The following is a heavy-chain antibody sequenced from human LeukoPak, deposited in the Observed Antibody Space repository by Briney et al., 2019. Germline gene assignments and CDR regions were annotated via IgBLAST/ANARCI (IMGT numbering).Heavy chain of an antibody. J-gene: IGHJ5*02. CDR2: IKQDGSEK. CDR1: GFTFSSYW. D-gene: IGHD3-3*01. CDR3: ARGRSYDFWSGYYYDWFDP. V-gene: IGHV3-7*01. Sequence: GGSLRLSCAASGFTFSSYWMSWVRQAPGKGLEWLANIKQDGSEKYYVDSVKGRFTISRDNAKNSLYLQMNSLRAEDTAVYYSARGRSYDFWSGYYYDWFDPWGQGTLVTVSS.